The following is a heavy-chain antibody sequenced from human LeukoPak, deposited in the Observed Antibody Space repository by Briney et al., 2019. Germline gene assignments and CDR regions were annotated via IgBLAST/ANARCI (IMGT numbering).Heavy chain of an antibody. CDR1: GFTFSSYA. Sequence: SGGSLRLSCAASGFTFSSYAMHWVRQAPGKGLEWVAVISYDGSNKYYADSVKGRFTISRDNSKNTLYLQMNSLRAEDTAVYYCARSVGYYDSSGYYYYYYYMDVWGKGTTVTVSS. CDR3: ARSVGYYDSSGYYYYYYYMDV. D-gene: IGHD3-22*01. J-gene: IGHJ6*03. V-gene: IGHV3-30*04. CDR2: ISYDGSNK.